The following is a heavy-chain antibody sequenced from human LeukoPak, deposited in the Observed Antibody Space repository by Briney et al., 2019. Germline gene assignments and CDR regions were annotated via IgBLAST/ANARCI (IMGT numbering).Heavy chain of an antibody. D-gene: IGHD3-22*01. J-gene: IGHJ3*02. CDR1: GGGFTFTSHA. CDR2: LIPIYGSA. V-gene: IGHV1-69*01. Sequence: SVKVSYKASGGGFTFTSHAISWVRQAPGQGLEWMVGLIPIYGSANYAQKFQGRVTITSDESTRTVYMELSSLRPEDSAVYYCAGFFYDNSGDAFDIWGQGTMVTVSS. CDR3: AGFFYDNSGDAFDI.